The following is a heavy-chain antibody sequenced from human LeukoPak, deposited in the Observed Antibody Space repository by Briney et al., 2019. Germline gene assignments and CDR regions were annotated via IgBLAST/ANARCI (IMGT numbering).Heavy chain of an antibody. V-gene: IGHV4-59*08. CDR1: GGSISTYY. D-gene: IGHD5-12*01. CDR2: IHYSGTT. CDR3: ARMGGYSGYATH. Sequence: SETLSLTCTVSGGSISTYYWSWIRQPPGKGLEWIGYIHYSGTTNYNPSLKNRVTISLDTSKNQFSLNLSSVTAADTAVYYCARMGGYSGYATHWGQGTLVTVSS. J-gene: IGHJ4*02.